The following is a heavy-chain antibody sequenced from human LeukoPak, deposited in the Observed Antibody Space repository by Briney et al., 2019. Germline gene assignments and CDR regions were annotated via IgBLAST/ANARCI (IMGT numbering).Heavy chain of an antibody. CDR2: IYHSGST. CDR3: ARNGGNSDVDD. D-gene: IGHD4-23*01. CDR1: GGSITSSNW. Sequence: SGTLSLTCAVSGGSITSSNWWTWVRQPPEKGLEWIGEIYHSGSTNYNSSLKSRVTISVDKSKNQFSLKVTSVTAADTAVYYCARNGGNSDVDDWGQGTLVTVSS. V-gene: IGHV4-4*02. J-gene: IGHJ4*02.